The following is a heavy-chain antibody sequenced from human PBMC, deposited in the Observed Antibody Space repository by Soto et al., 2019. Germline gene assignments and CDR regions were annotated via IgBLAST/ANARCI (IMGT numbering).Heavy chain of an antibody. CDR2: IKQDGSEK. CDR1: GFTFSSYW. J-gene: IGHJ4*02. V-gene: IGHV3-7*01. D-gene: IGHD6-13*01. CDR3: ATSRTFDY. Sequence: RRLSCVVSGFTFSSYWMNWVRQAPGKGLEWVANIKQDGSEKYYVDSAKGRFTISRDNAKNSLYLQMNSLSAEDTAIYYCATSRTFDYWGQGTLVTLSS.